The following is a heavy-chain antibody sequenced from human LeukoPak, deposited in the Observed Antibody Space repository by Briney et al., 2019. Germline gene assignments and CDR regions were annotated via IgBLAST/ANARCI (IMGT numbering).Heavy chain of an antibody. J-gene: IGHJ6*03. CDR2: INPSGGSR. V-gene: IGHV1-46*01. CDR3: ARGDCSGGSCYRYYYYYMDV. CDR1: GYTFSNYY. Sequence: ASVKVSCKASGYTFSNYYIHWVRQAPGQGLEWMGIINPSGGSRSYAQKFQGRLTVTRDTSTSTVYMELSSLRSEDTAVYYCARGDCSGGSCYRYYYYYMDVWGKGTTVTVSS. D-gene: IGHD2-15*01.